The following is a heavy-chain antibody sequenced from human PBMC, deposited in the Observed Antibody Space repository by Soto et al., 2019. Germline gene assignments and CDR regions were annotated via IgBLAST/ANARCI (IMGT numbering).Heavy chain of an antibody. J-gene: IGHJ6*02. CDR2: IYPGDSDT. CDR3: ARQRVTIFGVAQAYYYGMDV. Sequence: GETLKISCKGSGCSFTSYWIGWLRQMPGKGLEWMGSIYPGDSDTRYSPSFQGQVTISADKSISTAYLQWSSLKASDTAMYYCARQRVTIFGVAQAYYYGMDVWGQGTTVTVSS. D-gene: IGHD3-3*01. V-gene: IGHV5-51*01. CDR1: GCSFTSYW.